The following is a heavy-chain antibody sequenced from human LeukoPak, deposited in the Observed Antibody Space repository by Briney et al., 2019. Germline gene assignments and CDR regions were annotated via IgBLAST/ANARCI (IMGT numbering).Heavy chain of an antibody. CDR2: IYTSGST. Sequence: SETLSLTCTVSGGSISSYYWSWIRQPAGKGLEWIGRIYTSGSTNYNPSLKSRVTMSVDTSKNQFSLTLSSVTAADTAVYYCAREPPRNPLNGYYYYMDVWGKGTTVTVSS. CDR3: AREPPRNPLNGYYYYMDV. D-gene: IGHD2-8*01. V-gene: IGHV4-4*07. J-gene: IGHJ6*03. CDR1: GGSISSYY.